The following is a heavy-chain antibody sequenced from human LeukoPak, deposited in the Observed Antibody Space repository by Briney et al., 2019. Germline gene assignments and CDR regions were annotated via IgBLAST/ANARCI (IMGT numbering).Heavy chain of an antibody. J-gene: IGHJ4*02. CDR1: GHTLTDLS. V-gene: IGHV1-24*01. D-gene: IGHD1-26*01. Sequence: GASVKVSCKVSGHTLTDLSTHWVRQTPGGGLEWMGGLDPEDGETIYAQKFQGRVTRTEDTSTDTAYMELSSLRSEDTAVYYCATGGIYSLLDYWGQGTLVTVSS. CDR3: ATGGIYSLLDY. CDR2: LDPEDGET.